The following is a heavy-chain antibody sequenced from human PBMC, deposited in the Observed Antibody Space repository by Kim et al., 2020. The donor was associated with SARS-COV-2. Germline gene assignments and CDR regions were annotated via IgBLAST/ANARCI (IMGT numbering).Heavy chain of an antibody. D-gene: IGHD2-15*01. Sequence: ASVKVSCKASGYTFTSYGISWVRQAPGQGLEWMGWIIAYNGNTNYAQKLQGRVTMTTDTSTSTAYMELRSLRSDDTAVYYCARGRRYCSGGSCLTDFQHWGQSTLVTVSS. CDR1: GYTFTSYG. V-gene: IGHV1-18*01. CDR2: IIAYNGNT. CDR3: ARGRRYCSGGSCLTDFQH. J-gene: IGHJ1*01.